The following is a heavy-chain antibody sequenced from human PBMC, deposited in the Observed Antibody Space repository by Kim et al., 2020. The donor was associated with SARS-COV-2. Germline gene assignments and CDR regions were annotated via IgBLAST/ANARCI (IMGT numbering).Heavy chain of an antibody. Sequence: SQTLSLTCAISGDSVSSNSAAWNWIRQSPSRGLEWLGRTYYRSKWYNDYAVSVKSRITINPDTSKNQFSRQLNSVTPEDTAVYYCAREDIVVVPAARNMGNYYYYYGMDVWGQGTTVTVSS. CDR2: TYYRSKWYN. D-gene: IGHD2-2*01. J-gene: IGHJ6*02. CDR3: AREDIVVVPAARNMGNYYYYYGMDV. CDR1: GDSVSSNSAA. V-gene: IGHV6-1*01.